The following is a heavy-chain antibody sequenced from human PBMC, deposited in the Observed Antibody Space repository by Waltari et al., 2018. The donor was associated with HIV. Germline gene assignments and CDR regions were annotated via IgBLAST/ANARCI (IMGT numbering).Heavy chain of an antibody. CDR3: TTDPPPYYYDTSGEGY. D-gene: IGHD3-22*01. J-gene: IGHJ4*02. CDR1: GFTFGNAW. V-gene: IGHV3-15*01. Sequence: EVQLVESGGGLVKPGGSLRLSCAASGFTFGNAWMTWVRQAPGKVLVGVGRMKSETDGGTTDYAAPMKGRCTISRNDSKNTLYLQMNSLKHEDTAVYYCTTDPPPYYYDTSGEGYWGQGTLVTVSS. CDR2: MKSETDGGTT.